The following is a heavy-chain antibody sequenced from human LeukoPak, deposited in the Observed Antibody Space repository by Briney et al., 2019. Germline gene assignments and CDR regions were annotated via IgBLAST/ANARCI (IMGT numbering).Heavy chain of an antibody. V-gene: IGHV3-11*04. CDR2: INSKGDNI. CDR3: ATSRVFDY. J-gene: IGHJ4*02. CDR1: GFTFSDYF. Sequence: KPGGSLRLSCVGSGFTFSDYFMSWIRQVPRKEPEWLSYINSKGDNILYRDSVKGRFTISRDNAENSLYLQMNSLKAEDTAVYYCATSRVFDYWGQGALVTVSS.